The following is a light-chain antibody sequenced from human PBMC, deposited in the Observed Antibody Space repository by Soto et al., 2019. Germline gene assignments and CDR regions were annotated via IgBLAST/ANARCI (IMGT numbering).Light chain of an antibody. CDR2: AAS. CDR3: LQDYNYPWT. Sequence: AIQMTQSPSSLSASVGDRVTIACRASQGIRNDLGWYQQKPGEAPKLLIYAASSLQTGVPSRFSGSGSGTDFTLTISSLQPGDFATYYCLQDYNYPWTFGQGTKVEIK. V-gene: IGKV1-6*01. CDR1: QGIRND. J-gene: IGKJ1*01.